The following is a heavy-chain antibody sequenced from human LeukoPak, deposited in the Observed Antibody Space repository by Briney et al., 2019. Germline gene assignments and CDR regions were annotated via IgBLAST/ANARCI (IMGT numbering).Heavy chain of an antibody. CDR3: AREYRAIAVAGNGPGGGMDV. V-gene: IGHV4-59*12. CDR1: GGSISSYY. Sequence: PSETLSLTCTVSGGSISSYYWSWIRQPPGKGLEWIGYIYYGGSTNYNPSLKSRVTISVDTSKNQFSLKLSSVTAADTAVYYCAREYRAIAVAGNGPGGGMDVWGQGTTVTVSS. CDR2: IYYGGST. D-gene: IGHD6-19*01. J-gene: IGHJ6*02.